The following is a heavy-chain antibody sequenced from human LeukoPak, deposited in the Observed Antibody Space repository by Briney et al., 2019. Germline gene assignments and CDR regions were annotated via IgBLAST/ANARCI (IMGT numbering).Heavy chain of an antibody. CDR1: GGSISSYY. J-gene: IGHJ5*02. D-gene: IGHD2-2*01. CDR3: ARLDIVVVPAAKGESGWFDP. V-gene: IGHV4-59*01. CDR2: IYYSGST. Sequence: SETLSLTCTVSGGSISSYYWSWIRQPPGKGLEWIGYIYYSGSTNYNPSLKSRVTISVDTSKNQFSLKLSSVTAADTAVYYCARLDIVVVPAAKGESGWFDPWGQGTLVTVSS.